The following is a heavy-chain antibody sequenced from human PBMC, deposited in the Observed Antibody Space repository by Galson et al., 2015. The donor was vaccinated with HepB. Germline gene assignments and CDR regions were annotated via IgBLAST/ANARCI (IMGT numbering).Heavy chain of an antibody. V-gene: IGHV1-3*01. J-gene: IGHJ3*02. Sequence: VSCKASGYTFTSYAMHWVRQAPGQRLEWMGWINAGNGNTKYSQKFQGRVTITRDTSASTAYMELSSLRSEDTAVYYCAVGRGSGWYRGFDAFDIWGQGTMVTVSS. D-gene: IGHD6-19*01. CDR3: AVGRGSGWYRGFDAFDI. CDR2: INAGNGNT. CDR1: GYTFTSYA.